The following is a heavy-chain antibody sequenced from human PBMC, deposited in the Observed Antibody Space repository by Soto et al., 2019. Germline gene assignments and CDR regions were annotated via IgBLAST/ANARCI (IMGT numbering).Heavy chain of an antibody. CDR1: GFTFRSYT. V-gene: IGHV3-21*01. D-gene: IGHD5-18*01. CDR2: IRGFSPYT. Sequence: EVQLVESGGGLVKPGGSLRLSCVGSGFTFRSYTMNWVRQAPGKGLEWVSGIRGFSPYTFYADSVKGRFTISRDNAKNSLYLQMYSLRPEDTAIYYCARGYSYGPNWESDALDIWGQGAMVTVSS. CDR3: ARGYSYGPNWESDALDI. J-gene: IGHJ3*02.